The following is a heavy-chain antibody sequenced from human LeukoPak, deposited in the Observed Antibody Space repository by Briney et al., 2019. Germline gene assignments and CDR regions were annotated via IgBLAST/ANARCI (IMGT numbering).Heavy chain of an antibody. CDR3: AISADDFWSGLEYFQH. CDR1: GYTFTSYG. J-gene: IGHJ1*01. D-gene: IGHD3-3*01. Sequence: ASVKVSCKASGYTFTSYGISWVRQAPGQGLEWMGWISAYNGNTNYAQKLQGRVTMTTDTSTSTAYMELRSLRSDDTAVYYCAISADDFWSGLEYFQHWGQGTLVTVSS. CDR2: ISAYNGNT. V-gene: IGHV1-18*01.